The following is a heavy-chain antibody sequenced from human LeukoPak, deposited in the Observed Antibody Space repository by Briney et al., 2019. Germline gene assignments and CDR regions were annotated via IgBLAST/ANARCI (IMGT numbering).Heavy chain of an antibody. V-gene: IGHV3-30*04. CDR1: GFTFSSYA. J-gene: IGHJ5*02. CDR3: ARATRGVVTGTWFDP. Sequence: PGGSLRLSCIASGFTFSSYAMHWVRQAPGKGLEWVAVISYDGSNKYYADSVKGRFTISRDNSKNTLYLQMNSLRAEDTAVYYCARATRGVVTGTWFDPWGQGTLVTVSS. D-gene: IGHD2-21*02. CDR2: ISYDGSNK.